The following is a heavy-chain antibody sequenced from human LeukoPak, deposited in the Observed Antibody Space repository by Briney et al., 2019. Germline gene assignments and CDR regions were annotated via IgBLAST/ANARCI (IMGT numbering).Heavy chain of an antibody. CDR2: IKADGSEK. J-gene: IGHJ5*02. CDR1: GFNFSNYW. V-gene: IGHV3-7*01. Sequence: GGSLRLSCAASGFNFSNYWMSWVRQAPGNGLECVATIKADGSEKYYVDSVKGRFTISRDNAKNSLSLQMNSLRAEDTAMYYCERGGYNCNPWGQGTLVTVSS. CDR3: ERGGYNCNP. D-gene: IGHD5-18*01.